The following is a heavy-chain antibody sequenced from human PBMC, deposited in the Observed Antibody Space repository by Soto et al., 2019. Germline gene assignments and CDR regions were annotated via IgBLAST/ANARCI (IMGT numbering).Heavy chain of an antibody. Sequence: ASVKVSCKASGYTFTSYAMHWVRQAPGQRLEWMGWINAGNGNTKYSQKFQGRVTITRDTSASTAYMELSSLRSEDTAVYYCARELHSSGWYAYYYYGMDVWGQGTTVTVSS. CDR2: INAGNGNT. V-gene: IGHV1-3*01. CDR1: GYTFTSYA. D-gene: IGHD6-19*01. J-gene: IGHJ6*02. CDR3: ARELHSSGWYAYYYYGMDV.